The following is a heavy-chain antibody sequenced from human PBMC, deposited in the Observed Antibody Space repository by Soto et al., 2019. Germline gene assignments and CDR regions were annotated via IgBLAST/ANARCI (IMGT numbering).Heavy chain of an antibody. CDR3: ARQSSATYYYYYYGMDV. J-gene: IGHJ6*02. D-gene: IGHD2-2*01. V-gene: IGHV3-48*01. Sequence: GGSLRLSCAASGFTFSSYSMNWVRQAPGKGLEWVSYISSSSSTIYYADSVKGRFTISRDNAKNSLYLQMNSLRAEDTAVYYCARQSSATYYYYYYGMDVWGQGTTVTVSS. CDR2: ISSSSSTI. CDR1: GFTFSSYS.